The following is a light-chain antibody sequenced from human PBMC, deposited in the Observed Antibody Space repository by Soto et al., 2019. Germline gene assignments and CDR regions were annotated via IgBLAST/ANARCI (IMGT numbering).Light chain of an antibody. V-gene: IGKV3-15*01. CDR2: GAS. CDR3: QQYNYWPVT. CDR1: QSVSSN. J-gene: IGKJ1*01. Sequence: EIVMTQFPATLSVSPGERATLSCRASQSVSSNLAWYQQKPGQAPRLLIYGASTRATGIPARFSGSGSGTEFTLTISSLQSEDFAVYNCQQYNYWPVTFGQGTKVEIK.